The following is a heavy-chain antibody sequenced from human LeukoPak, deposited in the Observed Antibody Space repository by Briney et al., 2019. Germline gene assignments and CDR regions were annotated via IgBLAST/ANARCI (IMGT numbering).Heavy chain of an antibody. Sequence: SQTLSLTCTVSGGSISSGGYYWSWIRQHPGKGLEWIGYIYYSGSTYYNPSLKSRVTISVDTSKNQFSLKLSSVTAADTAVYYCARDEGHQWLVPRVVSYFDYWGQGTLVTVSS. J-gene: IGHJ4*02. D-gene: IGHD6-19*01. CDR3: ARDEGHQWLVPRVVSYFDY. V-gene: IGHV4-31*03. CDR1: GGSISSGGYY. CDR2: IYYSGST.